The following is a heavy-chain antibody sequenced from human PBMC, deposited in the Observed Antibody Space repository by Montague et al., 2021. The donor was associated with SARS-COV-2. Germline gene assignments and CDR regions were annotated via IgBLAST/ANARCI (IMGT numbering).Heavy chain of an antibody. V-gene: IGHV3-7*03. CDR2: IKQDGSEK. CDR3: ARDSFVVVPAASNYYYYYGMDV. CDR1: GFTFSSYW. J-gene: IGHJ6*02. D-gene: IGHD2-2*01. Sequence: CLRLSCAASGFTFSSYWMSLFRQAPGKGLEWVANIKQDGSEKYYLDSVRGRFTISRDNAKNSLYLQMNSLRAEDTAVYYCARDSFVVVPAASNYYYYYGMDVWGQGTTVTVSS.